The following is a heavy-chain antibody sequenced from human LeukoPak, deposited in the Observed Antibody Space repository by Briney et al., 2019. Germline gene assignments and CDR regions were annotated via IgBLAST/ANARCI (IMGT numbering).Heavy chain of an antibody. Sequence: GGSLRLSCAASGFTFSSYGMHWVRQAPGKGLEWVANIKQDGSEKYYVDSVKGRFTISRDNAKNSLYLQMNSLRVEDTAVYYCASRAHFWSGPGGWGQGTLVTVSS. CDR3: ASRAHFWSGPGG. V-gene: IGHV3-7*01. J-gene: IGHJ4*02. CDR2: IKQDGSEK. D-gene: IGHD3-3*02. CDR1: GFTFSSYG.